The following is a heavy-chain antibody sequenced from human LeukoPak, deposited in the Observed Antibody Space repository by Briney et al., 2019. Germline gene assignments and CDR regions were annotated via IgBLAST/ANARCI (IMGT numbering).Heavy chain of an antibody. D-gene: IGHD3-3*01. CDR3: HYDFWSGYYVFDY. Sequence: GGSLRLSCAASTFTFHSYAVSWVRQAPGKGLEWISAISSSGDLTFYADSVKGRFTISRDNSKNMLYLQMDSLRAEDTAVYYCHYDFWSGYYVFDYWGQGTLVTVSS. J-gene: IGHJ4*02. V-gene: IGHV3-23*01. CDR1: TFTFHSYA. CDR2: ISSSGDLT.